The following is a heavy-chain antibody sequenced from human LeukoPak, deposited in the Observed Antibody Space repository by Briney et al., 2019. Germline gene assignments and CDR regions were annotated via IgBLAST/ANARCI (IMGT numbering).Heavy chain of an antibody. CDR1: GGSISSYY. J-gene: IGHJ4*02. CDR2: IYYSGST. V-gene: IGHV4-59*01. CDR3: ARDPGNYHDY. D-gene: IGHD4-11*01. Sequence: SQTLSLTCTASGGSISSYYWSWIRQPPGKGLEWIGYIYYSGSTNYNPSLKSRVTISVDTSKNQFSLKLSSVTAADTAVYYCARDPGNYHDYWGQGTLVTVSS.